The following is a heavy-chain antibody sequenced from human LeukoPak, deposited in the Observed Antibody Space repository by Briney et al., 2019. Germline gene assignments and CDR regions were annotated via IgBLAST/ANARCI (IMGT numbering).Heavy chain of an antibody. CDR3: AAVVPAVMGYFDY. J-gene: IGHJ4*02. Sequence: ASVKVSCKASGGTFSSYALSWVRQAPGQGLEWMGGIIPIFGTANYAQKFQGRVTTTADEPTSTAYMELSSLRSEDTAVYYCAAVVPAVMGYFDYWGQGTLVTVSS. CDR2: IIPIFGTA. CDR1: GGTFSSYA. V-gene: IGHV1-69*13. D-gene: IGHD2-2*01.